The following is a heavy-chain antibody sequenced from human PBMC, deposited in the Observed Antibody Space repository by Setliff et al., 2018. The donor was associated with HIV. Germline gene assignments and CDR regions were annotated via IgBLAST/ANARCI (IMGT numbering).Heavy chain of an antibody. Sequence: SETLSLTCSVSGAFTTSSLYSWGWFRQSPGKGLEWIGTIFYSGTTTYNPSLKSRITISIDTSKNQFSLQLSSVTAADTAVYYCARLSTTSRDFDSWGQGTLVTVSS. V-gene: IGHV4-39*07. CDR1: GAFTTSSLYS. D-gene: IGHD3-10*01. J-gene: IGHJ4*02. CDR2: IFYSGTT. CDR3: ARLSTTSRDFDS.